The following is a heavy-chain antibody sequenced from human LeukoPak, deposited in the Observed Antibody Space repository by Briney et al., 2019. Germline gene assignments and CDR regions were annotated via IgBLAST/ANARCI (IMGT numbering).Heavy chain of an antibody. V-gene: IGHV4-39*07. CDR2: INHSGST. Sequence: PSETLSLTCTVSGGSISSSSYYWGWIRQPPGKGLEWIGEINHSGSTNYNPSLKSRVTISVDTSKNQFSLKLSSVTAADTAVYYCARGHLTGSTYYFDYWGQGTLVTVSS. D-gene: IGHD3-9*01. J-gene: IGHJ4*02. CDR3: ARGHLTGSTYYFDY. CDR1: GGSISSSSYY.